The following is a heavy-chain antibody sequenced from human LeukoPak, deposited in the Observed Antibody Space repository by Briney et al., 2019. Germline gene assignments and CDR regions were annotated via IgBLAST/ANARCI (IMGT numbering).Heavy chain of an antibody. CDR3: ARESVAGRGGYFDY. D-gene: IGHD6-19*01. Sequence: GSSVTVSCKASGGTFSSYAIRWVRQAPGQGLEWMGGIIPIFGTANSAQKFQGRVTITADESKSTAYMEKSSLRSEDTAVYYCARESVAGRGGYFDYWGQGTLVTVSS. J-gene: IGHJ4*02. CDR2: IIPIFGTA. V-gene: IGHV1-69*01. CDR1: GGTFSSYA.